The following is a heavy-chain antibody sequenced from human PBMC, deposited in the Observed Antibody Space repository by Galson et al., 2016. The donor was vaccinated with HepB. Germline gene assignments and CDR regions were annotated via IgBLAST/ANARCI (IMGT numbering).Heavy chain of an antibody. J-gene: IGHJ6*02. CDR2: ITTANGGT. Sequence: SVKVSCKASGYIFSDHAIHWVRQAPGQGLEWMGWITTANGGTIYSQRFQGRVSITRATSASTVYLDLSSLKSEDTGVYFCARNPLDIIARYGMDVWGQGTTVTVSS. CDR1: GYIFSDHA. V-gene: IGHV1-3*04. D-gene: IGHD2-2*03. CDR3: ARNPLDIIARYGMDV.